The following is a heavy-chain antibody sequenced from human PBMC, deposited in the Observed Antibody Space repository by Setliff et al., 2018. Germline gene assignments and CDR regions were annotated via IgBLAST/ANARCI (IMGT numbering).Heavy chain of an antibody. D-gene: IGHD2-2*02. J-gene: IGHJ6*02. CDR1: GQSFSDYY. CDR3: ARDRQYCSSPTCYSSYFYYYGMGV. Sequence: PSETLSLTCAIYGQSFSDYYWSWVRQPPGKGLEWIGEIYHSGSTNYNPSLKSRVTISVDTSKNQFSLKLSSVTAADTAVYYCARDRQYCSSPTCYSSYFYYYGMGVWGQGTTVTSP. CDR2: IYHSGST. V-gene: IGHV4-34*01.